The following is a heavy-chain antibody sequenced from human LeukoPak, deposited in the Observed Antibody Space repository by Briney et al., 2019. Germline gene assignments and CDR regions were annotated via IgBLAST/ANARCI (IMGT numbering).Heavy chain of an antibody. CDR1: GGSFSGYY. V-gene: IGHV4-34*01. CDR3: ARGRLYYYGSGNRSGGYWFDP. J-gene: IGHJ5*02. CDR2: INHSGST. D-gene: IGHD3-10*01. Sequence: KPSETLSLTCAVYGGSFSGYYWRWIRQPPGKGLEWIGEINHSGSTNYNPSLKSRVTISVDTSKNQFSLKLSSVTAADTAVYYCARGRLYYYGSGNRSGGYWFDPWGQGTLVTVSS.